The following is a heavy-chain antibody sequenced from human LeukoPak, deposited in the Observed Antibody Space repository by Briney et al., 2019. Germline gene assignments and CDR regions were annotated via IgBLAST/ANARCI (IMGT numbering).Heavy chain of an antibody. CDR1: GFTFSRYS. CDR3: ARRPYKYYDILTGSYRSEFGY. J-gene: IGHJ4*02. Sequence: GGSLRLSCAASGFTFSRYSMNWVRQAPGKGLEWVSSISSSSSYIYYADSVKGRFTISRDNAKNSLYLQMNSLRAEDTAVYYCARRPYKYYDILTGSYRSEFGYWGQGTLVTVSS. D-gene: IGHD3-9*01. CDR2: ISSSSSYI. V-gene: IGHV3-21*01.